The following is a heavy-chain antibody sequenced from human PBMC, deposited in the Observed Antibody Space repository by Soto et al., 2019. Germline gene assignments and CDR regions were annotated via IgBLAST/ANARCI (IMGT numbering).Heavy chain of an antibody. V-gene: IGHV1-8*01. J-gene: IGHJ4*02. CDR3: ARGTRAVDY. CDR1: GYTFSSYD. Sequence: ASVKVSCKASGYTFSSYDINWVRQATGQGLEWMGSMNPNSGNTGSAQKFQGRVTMTRNTSISTAYMELSSLRSEDTAVYFCARGTRAVDYWGQGSLVTVSS. CDR2: MNPNSGNT.